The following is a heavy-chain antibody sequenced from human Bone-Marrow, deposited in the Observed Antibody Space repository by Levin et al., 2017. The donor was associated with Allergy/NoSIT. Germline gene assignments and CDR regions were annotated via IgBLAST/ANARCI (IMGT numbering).Heavy chain of an antibody. J-gene: IGHJ6*02. D-gene: IGHD2-2*01. CDR3: AGAPIVVVPAATYYYYYYGMDG. V-gene: IGHV3-48*03. CDR2: ISSSGSTI. Sequence: GGSLRLSCAASGFTFSSYEMNWVRQAPGKGLEWVSYISSSGSTIYYADSVKGRFTISRDNAKNSLYLQMNSLRAEDTAVYYCAGAPIVVVPAATYYYYYYGMDGWGQGTTVTVSS. CDR1: GFTFSSYE.